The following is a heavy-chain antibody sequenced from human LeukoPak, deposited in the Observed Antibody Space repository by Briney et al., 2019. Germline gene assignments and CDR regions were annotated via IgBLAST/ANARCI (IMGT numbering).Heavy chain of an antibody. CDR2: ISAHNGNT. J-gene: IGHJ3*02. CDR3: ARTYSSSFRNAFDI. V-gene: IGHV1-18*01. D-gene: IGHD6-6*01. Sequence: ASVKVSCKASGYTFTSYGISWVRQAPGQGLEWMGWISAHNGNTNYAQKLQGRVTMTTDTSTSTAYMELRSLRSDDTAVYYCARTYSSSFRNAFDIWGQGTMVTVSS. CDR1: GYTFTSYG.